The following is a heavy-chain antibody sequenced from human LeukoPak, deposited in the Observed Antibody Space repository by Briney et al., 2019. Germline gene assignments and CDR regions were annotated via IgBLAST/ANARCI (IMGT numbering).Heavy chain of an antibody. CDR3: ARGTVTTYYYYGMDV. CDR1: GFTFSSYA. J-gene: IGHJ6*02. V-gene: IGHV3-64*01. D-gene: IGHD4-17*01. Sequence: GGSLRLSCAASGFTFSSYAMHCVRQAPGKGLEYVSTISSNGGSTYYANSVKGRFTISRDNSKNTLYLQMGSLRAEDMAVYYCARGTVTTYYYYGMDVWGQGTTVTVSS. CDR2: ISSNGGST.